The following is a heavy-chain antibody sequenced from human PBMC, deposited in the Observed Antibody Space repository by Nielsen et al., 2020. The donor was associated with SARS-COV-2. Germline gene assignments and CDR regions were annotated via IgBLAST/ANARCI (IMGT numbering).Heavy chain of an antibody. CDR3: ARGLPAESYYYDSTPFDI. D-gene: IGHD3-22*01. V-gene: IGHV1-2*04. CDR1: GGTFSSYA. Sequence: ASVKVSCKASGGTFSSYAISWVRQAPGQGLEWMGWINPNSGGTNYAQKFQGWVTMTRDTSISTAYMELSRLRSDDTAVYYCARGLPAESYYYDSTPFDIWGQGTMVTVSS. J-gene: IGHJ3*02. CDR2: INPNSGGT.